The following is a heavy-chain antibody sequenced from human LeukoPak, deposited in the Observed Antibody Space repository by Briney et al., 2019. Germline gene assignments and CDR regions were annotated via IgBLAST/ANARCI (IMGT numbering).Heavy chain of an antibody. CDR3: AKELRGYSYGLRNNWFDP. V-gene: IGHV3-30*18. J-gene: IGHJ5*02. D-gene: IGHD5-18*01. CDR2: ISYDGSNK. Sequence: TGRSLRLSCAASGFTFSSYGMHWVRQAPGKGLEWVAVISYDGSNKYYADSVKGRFTISRDNSKNTLYLQMNSLRVEDTAVYYCAKELRGYSYGLRNNWFDPWGQGTLVTVSS. CDR1: GFTFSSYG.